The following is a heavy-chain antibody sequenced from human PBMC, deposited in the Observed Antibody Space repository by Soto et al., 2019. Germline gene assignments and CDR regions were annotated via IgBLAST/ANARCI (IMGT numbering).Heavy chain of an antibody. D-gene: IGHD5-18*01. CDR3: TRGIQLGS. J-gene: IGHJ5*02. V-gene: IGHV1-69*06. CDR1: GVTFSNYA. Sequence: QVQLVQSGAEVKKPGSSVKVSCKASGVTFSNYALTWVRQAPGQGLEWMGGIIPLSGTPNYAQKFQGRVTITADKSTTTVFMELGSLGSEDTAVYYCTRGIQLGSWGQGTLVTVSS. CDR2: IIPLSGTP.